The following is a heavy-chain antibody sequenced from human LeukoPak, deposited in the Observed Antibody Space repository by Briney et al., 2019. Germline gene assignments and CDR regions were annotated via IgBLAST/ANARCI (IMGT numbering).Heavy chain of an antibody. D-gene: IGHD2-15*01. CDR3: ARERPEEDCSGGSCYSVHDAFDI. V-gene: IGHV4-4*07. Sequence: SETLSLTCTVSGGSISSYYWSWIRQPAGKGPEWIGRIYTSGSTNYNPSLKSRVTMSVDTSKNQFSLKLSSVTAADTAVYYCARERPEEDCSGGSCYSVHDAFDIWGQGTMVTVSS. CDR2: IYTSGST. J-gene: IGHJ3*02. CDR1: GGSISSYY.